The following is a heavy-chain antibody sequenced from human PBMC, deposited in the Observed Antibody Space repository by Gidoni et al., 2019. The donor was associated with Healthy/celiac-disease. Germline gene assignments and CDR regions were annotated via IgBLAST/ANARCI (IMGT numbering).Heavy chain of an antibody. V-gene: IGHV1-69*04. CDR2: IIPILGIA. CDR1: GGTFSSYA. J-gene: IGHJ6*02. D-gene: IGHD4-4*01. CDR3: ARDGRREYSNYDLYYYYGMDV. Sequence: QVQLVQSGAEVKKPGSSVKVSCKASGGTFSSYAISWVRQAPGQGLEWMGRIIPILGIANYAQKFQGRVTITADKSTSTAYMELSSLRSEDTAVYYCARDGRREYSNYDLYYYYGMDVWGQGTTVTVSS.